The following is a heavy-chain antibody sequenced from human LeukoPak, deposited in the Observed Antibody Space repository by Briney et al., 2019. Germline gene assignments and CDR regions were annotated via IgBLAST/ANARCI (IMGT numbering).Heavy chain of an antibody. CDR1: GYTFTDYY. Sequence: ASVKVSCKASGYTFTDYYIHWVRLAPGRGLEWMGWVNPHSGGTSYAQKFHGRVTMTRETSITTAYMELSSLRSDDTAIYYCAKTDNKYDSRLILNWGQGTQVTVSS. D-gene: IGHD3-22*01. V-gene: IGHV1-2*02. CDR2: VNPHSGGT. J-gene: IGHJ4*02. CDR3: AKTDNKYDSRLILN.